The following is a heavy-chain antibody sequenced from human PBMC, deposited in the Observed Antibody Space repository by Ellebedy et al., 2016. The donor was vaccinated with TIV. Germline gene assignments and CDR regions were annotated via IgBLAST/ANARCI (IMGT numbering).Heavy chain of an antibody. Sequence: SETLSLXXSVSGASVSTATYYWAWIRQPPGKGLEWIGWIYHSGSTNHNPSLKSRATMSLDTSKNQFSLKLSSVTAADTAVYYCAKVVATIAVEGYNYMDVWGRGTTVTVSS. CDR2: IYHSGST. CDR3: AKVVATIAVEGYNYMDV. J-gene: IGHJ6*03. CDR1: GASVSTATYY. V-gene: IGHV4-61*01. D-gene: IGHD5-12*01.